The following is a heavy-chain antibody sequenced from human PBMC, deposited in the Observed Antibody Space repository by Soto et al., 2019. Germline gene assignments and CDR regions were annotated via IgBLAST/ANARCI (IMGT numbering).Heavy chain of an antibody. CDR3: ARLRERWLGYY. V-gene: IGHV5-51*01. CDR1: GYIFTSYW. CDR2: IYPGDSDT. J-gene: IGHJ4*02. Sequence: VESLKISCKGSGYIFTSYWICCGRQMPGKGLEWMGIIYPGDSDTRYSPSFQGQVTISADKSISTAYLQWSSLKASDTAMYYCARLRERWLGYYWGQGTLVTVSS. D-gene: IGHD3-10*01.